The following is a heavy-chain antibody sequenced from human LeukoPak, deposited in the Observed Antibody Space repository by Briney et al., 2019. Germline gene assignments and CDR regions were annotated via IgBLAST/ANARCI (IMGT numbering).Heavy chain of an antibody. Sequence: ASVKVSCKASGYTFTSYGISWVRQAPGQGLEWMGWISAYNGNTNYAQKLQGRVTMTTDTSTSTAYMELRSLRSEDTAVYYCASAISSGWYRWFDPWGQGTLVTVSS. J-gene: IGHJ5*02. D-gene: IGHD6-19*01. V-gene: IGHV1-18*01. CDR3: ASAISSGWYRWFDP. CDR1: GYTFTSYG. CDR2: ISAYNGNT.